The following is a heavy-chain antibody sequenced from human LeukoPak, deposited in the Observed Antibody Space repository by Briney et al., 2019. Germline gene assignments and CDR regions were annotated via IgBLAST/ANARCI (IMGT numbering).Heavy chain of an antibody. D-gene: IGHD6-13*01. J-gene: IGHJ4*02. CDR1: GGTFSTNA. CDR2: IIPIFGAA. V-gene: IGHV1-69*13. CDR3: AREASSTWYAMFDF. Sequence: SVKVSCKASGGTFSTNAISWVRQATGQGHEWMATIIPIFGAANYAPKFQGRVSITADESTSTAYMELSSLRPDDTAVYYCAREASSTWYAMFDFWGQGTLVTVSS.